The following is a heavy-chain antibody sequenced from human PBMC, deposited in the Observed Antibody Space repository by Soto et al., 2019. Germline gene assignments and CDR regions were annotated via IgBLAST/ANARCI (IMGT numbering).Heavy chain of an antibody. CDR2: IWGDGSDK. J-gene: IGHJ4*02. CDR1: GFTFSLYA. CDR3: ARDLGSGMDY. Sequence: PGGSLRLSCAASGFTFSLYAIHWVRQAPGKGLEWVAAIWGDGSDKKYADSVKGRFTVSRDNSKNTLYLQMNSLRAEDTAVYYCARDLGSGMDYWGQGTLVTVSS. D-gene: IGHD3-10*01. V-gene: IGHV3-33*01.